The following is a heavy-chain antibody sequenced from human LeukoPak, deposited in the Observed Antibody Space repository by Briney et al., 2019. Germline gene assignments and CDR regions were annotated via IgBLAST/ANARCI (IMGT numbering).Heavy chain of an antibody. D-gene: IGHD2-8*01. V-gene: IGHV1-69*13. CDR3: ARGYCINGVCDRGDY. Sequence: GASVKVSCKASGGTFSGYDITWVRQAPGQGLEWMGGIIPIFGTANYAQKFQGRVTITADESTSTAYMELSSLRSEDTAVYYCARGYCINGVCDRGDYWGQGTLVTVSS. CDR1: GGTFSGYD. J-gene: IGHJ4*02. CDR2: IIPIFGTA.